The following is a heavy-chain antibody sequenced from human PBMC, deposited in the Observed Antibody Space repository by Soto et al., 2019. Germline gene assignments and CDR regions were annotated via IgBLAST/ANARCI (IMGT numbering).Heavy chain of an antibody. J-gene: IGHJ5*02. V-gene: IGHV1-18*01. CDR2: ISACNGNT. Sequence: ASVKVSCKASGYTFTSYGISWVRQAPGQGLEWMGWISACNGNTNYAQKLQGRVTMTTDTSTSTAYMELRSLRSDDTAVYYCARVSRYYDILTGYGIGLDPWGQGTLVTVSS. CDR3: ARVSRYYDILTGYGIGLDP. D-gene: IGHD3-9*01. CDR1: GYTFTSYG.